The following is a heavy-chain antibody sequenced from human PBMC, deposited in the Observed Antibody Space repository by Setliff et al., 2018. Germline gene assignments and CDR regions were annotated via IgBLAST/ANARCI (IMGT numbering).Heavy chain of an antibody. CDR1: GYTFTSYD. CDR2: MNTNSGNT. Sequence: ASVKVSCKASGYTFTSYDINWVRQATGQGLEWMGWMNTNSGNTGYAQKFQGRVTMTRNTSISTAYMELSSLRSEDTAVYYCARECYSSSWYGDYYYYYGMDVWGQGTMVTVSS. J-gene: IGHJ6*02. CDR3: ARECYSSSWYGDYYYYYGMDV. V-gene: IGHV1-8*02. D-gene: IGHD6-13*01.